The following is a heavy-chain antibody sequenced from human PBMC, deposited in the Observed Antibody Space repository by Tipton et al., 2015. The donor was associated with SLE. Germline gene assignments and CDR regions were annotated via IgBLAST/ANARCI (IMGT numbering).Heavy chain of an antibody. CDR3: ARGGYSSSWLYYFDY. Sequence: LRLSCTVSGGSISSHYWSWIRQPPGKGLEWIGYIYYSGSTNYNPSLKSRVTISVDTSKNQFSLKLSSVTAADTAVYYCARGGYSSSWLYYFDYWGQGTLVTVSS. D-gene: IGHD6-13*01. V-gene: IGHV4-59*11. CDR2: IYYSGST. CDR1: GGSISSHY. J-gene: IGHJ4*02.